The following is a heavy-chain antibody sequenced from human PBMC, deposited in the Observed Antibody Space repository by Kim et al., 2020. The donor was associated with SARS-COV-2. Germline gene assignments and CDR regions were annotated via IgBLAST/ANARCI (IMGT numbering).Heavy chain of an antibody. D-gene: IGHD3-22*01. CDR3: ARSQSTCYSERSCYGSPDYFDY. J-gene: IGHJ4*02. CDR1: GFTFTSYG. CDR2: ISPGTTYI. Sequence: GGSLRLSCAASGFTFTSYGMNWVRQAPGRGLEWVSSISPGTTYIYNADSMKGRFTISRDNAKNSLYLQMNSLRVEDTAVYYCARSQSTCYSERSCYGSPDYFDYWGQGTLVTVSS. V-gene: IGHV3-21*01.